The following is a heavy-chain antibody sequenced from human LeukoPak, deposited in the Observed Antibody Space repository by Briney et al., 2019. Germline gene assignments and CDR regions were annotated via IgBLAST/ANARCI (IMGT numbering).Heavy chain of an antibody. J-gene: IGHJ4*02. Sequence: GGSLRLSCAASRFTFSSYGMHWVRQAPGKGLEWVAVIWYDGSNKYYADSVKGRFTISRDNSKNTLYLQMNSLRAEDTAVYYCARRMAARNSALDYWGQGTLVTVSS. V-gene: IGHV3-33*01. CDR2: IWYDGSNK. CDR1: RFTFSSYG. D-gene: IGHD6-6*01. CDR3: ARRMAARNSALDY.